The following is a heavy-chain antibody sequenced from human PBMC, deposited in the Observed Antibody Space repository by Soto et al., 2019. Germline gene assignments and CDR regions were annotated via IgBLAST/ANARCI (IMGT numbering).Heavy chain of an antibody. CDR3: AKDIRGGATGSGWSSVFDY. Sequence: EVQLVESGGGLVQPGRSLRLSCAASGFTFDDYAMHWVRQAPGKGLEWVSGISWNSGSIGYADSVKGRFTISRDNAKNSRYLQMNSLRAEDTALYYCAKDIRGGATGSGWSSVFDYWGQGTLVTVSS. CDR2: ISWNSGSI. J-gene: IGHJ4*02. V-gene: IGHV3-9*01. D-gene: IGHD6-19*01. CDR1: GFTFDDYA.